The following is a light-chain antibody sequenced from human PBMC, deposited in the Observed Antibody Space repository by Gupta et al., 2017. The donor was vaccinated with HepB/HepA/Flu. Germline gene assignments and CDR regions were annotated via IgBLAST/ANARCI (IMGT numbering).Light chain of an antibody. V-gene: IGLV2-14*03. CDR3: SSYTTRSTVV. Sequence: QSALTQPASGSGSPGQSITISCTGTSRDVGGYNYVSWYQQHPGQAPKLLIFDVSNRPSGVASRFSGSKAGNTASLTISVLQAEDEADYYCSSYTTRSTVVFGGGTKLTV. CDR2: DVS. J-gene: IGLJ2*01. CDR1: SRDVGGYNY.